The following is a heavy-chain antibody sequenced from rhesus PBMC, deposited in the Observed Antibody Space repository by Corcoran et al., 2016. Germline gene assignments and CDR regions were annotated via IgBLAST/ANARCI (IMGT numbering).Heavy chain of an antibody. Sequence: EVQLVESGGGLVQPGGSLRLSCAASGFTFSSYGMHWVRQAPGKGLEWVALISYVGNKKYYADSVEDRLPISIDNSKNMLYLKMNYLKLEDTAVYYCARPPREYSGYSYRPYWYFDLWGPGTPITISS. J-gene: IGHJ2*01. D-gene: IGHD5-42*01. V-gene: IGHV3-54*02. CDR2: ISYVGNKK. CDR1: GFTFSSYG. CDR3: ARPPREYSGYSYRPYWYFDL.